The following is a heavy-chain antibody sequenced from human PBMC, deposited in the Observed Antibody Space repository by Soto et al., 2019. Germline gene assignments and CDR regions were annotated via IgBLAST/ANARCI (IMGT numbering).Heavy chain of an antibody. Sequence: PSETLSLTCTVSGGSVSSQYWSWIRQPAGKGLEWIGRIYNGGIPLIHPSLESRVALSLDTSKNQFSLTLSSVTAADTAMYYCASQDYDKSVDYFVDWGRGTLVTVSS. CDR2: IYNGGIP. D-gene: IGHD3-22*01. CDR1: GGSVSSQY. J-gene: IGHJ4*02. CDR3: ASQDYDKSVDYFVD. V-gene: IGHV4-4*07.